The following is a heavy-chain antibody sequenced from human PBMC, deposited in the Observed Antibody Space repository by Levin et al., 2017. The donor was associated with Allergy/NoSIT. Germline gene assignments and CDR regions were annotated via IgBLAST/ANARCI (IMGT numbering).Heavy chain of an antibody. CDR2: ISTSSSTI. V-gene: IGHV3-48*02. Sequence: GGSLRLSCAASGFTFNSYSMNWVRQAPGQGLEWVSYISTSSSTIYYADSVKGRFTISRDNAKNSVYLQMNSLRDEDTAVYYCARAITDGTYYYYMDVWGKGTTVTVSS. D-gene: IGHD5-12*01. CDR3: ARAITDGTYYYYMDV. CDR1: GFTFNSYS. J-gene: IGHJ6*03.